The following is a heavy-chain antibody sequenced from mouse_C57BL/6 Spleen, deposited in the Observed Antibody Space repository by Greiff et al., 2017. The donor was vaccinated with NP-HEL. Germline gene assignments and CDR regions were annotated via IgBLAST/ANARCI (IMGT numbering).Heavy chain of an antibody. D-gene: IGHD1-1*01. CDR3: TREDDYGSSYVGWYFDV. CDR2: ISSGGDYI. V-gene: IGHV5-9-1*02. CDR1: GFTFSSYA. J-gene: IGHJ1*03. Sequence: EVQGVESGEGLVKPGGSLKLSCAASGFTFSSYAMSWVRQTPEKRLEWVAYISSGGDYIYYADTVKGRFTISRDNARNTLYLQMSSLKSEDTAMYYCTREDDYGSSYVGWYFDVWGTGTTVTVSS.